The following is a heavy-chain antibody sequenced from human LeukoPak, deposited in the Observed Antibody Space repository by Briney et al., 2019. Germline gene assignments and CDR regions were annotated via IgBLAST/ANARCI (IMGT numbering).Heavy chain of an antibody. CDR2: IGTAGDT. D-gene: IGHD3-22*01. Sequence: GGSLRLSCAASGFTFSSYDMHWVRQAIGKGLEWVSAIGTAGDTYYPGSVKGRFTISRENAKNSLYLQMNSLRAGGTAVYYCARFVGSGYYYDYWGQGTLVTVSS. CDR1: GFTFSSYD. V-gene: IGHV3-13*01. CDR3: ARFVGSGYYYDY. J-gene: IGHJ4*02.